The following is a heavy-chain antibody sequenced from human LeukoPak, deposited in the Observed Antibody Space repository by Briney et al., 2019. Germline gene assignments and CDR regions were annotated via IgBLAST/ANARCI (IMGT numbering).Heavy chain of an antibody. D-gene: IGHD2-2*02. J-gene: IGHJ5*02. CDR1: GGSFSGYY. CDR3: ARLDCSSTSCYTSGWFDP. V-gene: IGHV4-34*01. CDR2: INHSGST. Sequence: ASETLSLTCAVYGGSFSGYYWSWIRQPPGKGLEWIGEINHSGSTNYNPSLKSRVTISVDTSKNQFSLKLSSVTAADTAVYYCARLDCSSTSCYTSGWFDPWGQGTLVTVSS.